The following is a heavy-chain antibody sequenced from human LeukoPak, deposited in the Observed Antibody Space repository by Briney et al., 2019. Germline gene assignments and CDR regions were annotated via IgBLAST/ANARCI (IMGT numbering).Heavy chain of an antibody. D-gene: IGHD4-17*01. V-gene: IGHV1-69*05. CDR2: IIPIFGTA. CDR3: ARGYGDYESYYYYYYYMDV. Sequence: ASVKVSCKASGGTFSSYAISWVRQAPGQGLEWMGGIIPIFGTANYARKFQGRVTITTDESTSTAYMELSSLRSEDTAVYYCARGYGDYESYYYYYYYMDVWGKGTTVTVSS. J-gene: IGHJ6*03. CDR1: GGTFSSYA.